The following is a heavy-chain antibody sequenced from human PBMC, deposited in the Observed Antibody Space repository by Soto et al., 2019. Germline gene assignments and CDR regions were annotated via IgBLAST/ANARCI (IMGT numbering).Heavy chain of an antibody. J-gene: IGHJ6*03. V-gene: IGHV4-59*01. CDR2: IYYSGST. D-gene: IGHD1-1*01. CDR1: GGSISSYY. CDR3: AHYTTNTYMDV. Sequence: SETLSLTCTVSGGSISSYYWSWIRQPPGKGLEWIGYIYYSGSTNYNPSLNNRLTITKDTSKNQVVLTMTNMGPVDTGTYYCAHYTTNTYMDVWGTGTTVTVSS.